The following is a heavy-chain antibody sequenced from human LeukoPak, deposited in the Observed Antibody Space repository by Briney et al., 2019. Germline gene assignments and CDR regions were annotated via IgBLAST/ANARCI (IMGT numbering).Heavy chain of an antibody. D-gene: IGHD3-22*01. CDR1: GYSFTSYW. J-gene: IGHJ4*02. CDR2: IYPGDSDT. V-gene: IGHV5-51*01. Sequence: GESPKISCKGSGYSFTSYWIGWVRQLPGKGLEWMGIIYPGDSDTRYSPSFQGQVTISADKSISTAYLQWSSLKASDTAMYYCARLAYYYDSSGYYAPGYFDYWGQGTLVTVSS. CDR3: ARLAYYYDSSGYYAPGYFDY.